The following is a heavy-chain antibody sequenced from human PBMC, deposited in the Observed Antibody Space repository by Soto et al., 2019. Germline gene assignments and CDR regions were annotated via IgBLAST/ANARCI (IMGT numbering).Heavy chain of an antibody. D-gene: IGHD2-21*01. CDR2: IYQSGST. CDR1: GYSISSGYY. Sequence: SETLSLTCAVSGYSISSGYYWGWIRQPPGKGLEWIGNIYQSGSTYYHPSLKSRVTISVDTSKNQFSLRLTSLTAADTAVYYCARELPGEESIDYWGQGTLVTVSS. V-gene: IGHV4-38-2*02. CDR3: ARELPGEESIDY. J-gene: IGHJ4*02.